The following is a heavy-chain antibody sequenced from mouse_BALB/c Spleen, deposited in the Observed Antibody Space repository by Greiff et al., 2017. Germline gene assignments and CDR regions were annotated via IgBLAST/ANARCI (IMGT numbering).Heavy chain of an antibody. CDR1: GFTFSSFG. CDR3: ARGTGTWFAY. Sequence: EVHLVESGGGLVQPGGSRKLSCAASGFTFSSFGMHWVRQAPEKGLEWVAYISSGSSTIYYADTVKGRFTISRDNPKNTLFLQMTSLRSEDTAMYYCARGTGTWFAYWGQGTLVTVSA. CDR2: ISSGSSTI. V-gene: IGHV5-17*02. J-gene: IGHJ3*01. D-gene: IGHD4-1*01.